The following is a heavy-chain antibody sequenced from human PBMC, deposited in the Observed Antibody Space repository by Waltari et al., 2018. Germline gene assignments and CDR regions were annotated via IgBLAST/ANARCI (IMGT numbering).Heavy chain of an antibody. CDR2: ISWDGGST. J-gene: IGHJ4*02. V-gene: IGHV3-43D*03. CDR3: AKDMAGIAVD. Sequence: EVPLVESGGVVVQTGGSLKRACATAGFTFVVYAMLWFRQAPGKGLEWGSLISWDGGSTYYADSVKGRFTISRDNSKNSLYLQMNSLRAEDTALYYCAKDMAGIAVDWGQGTLVTVSS. D-gene: IGHD6-19*01. CDR1: GFTFVVYA.